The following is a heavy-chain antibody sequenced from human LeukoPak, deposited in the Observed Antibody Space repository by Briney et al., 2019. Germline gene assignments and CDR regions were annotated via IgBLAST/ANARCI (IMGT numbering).Heavy chain of an antibody. V-gene: IGHV4-39*01. D-gene: IGHD5-18*01. CDR1: GGSISSSSYY. J-gene: IGHJ4*02. Sequence: SEALSLTCTVSGGSISSSSYYWGWIRQPPGKGLEWIGSIYYSGSTYYNPSLKSRVTISVDTSKNQFSLKLSSVTAADTAVYYCARQTYSYGFDYWGQGTLVTVSS. CDR2: IYYSGST. CDR3: ARQTYSYGFDY.